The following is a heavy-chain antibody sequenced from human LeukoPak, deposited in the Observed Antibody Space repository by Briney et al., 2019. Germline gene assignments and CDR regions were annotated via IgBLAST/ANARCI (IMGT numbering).Heavy chain of an antibody. V-gene: IGHV4-34*01. Sequence: SETLSLTCAVYGGSFSAYYWSWLRQPPGKGLEWLGEINHTGSTSYNPSLKSRVTISVDTSKNQFSLKLSSVTAADTAVYYCARGEMATTRLGFGYWGQGTLVTVSS. CDR1: GGSFSAYY. CDR2: INHTGST. CDR3: ARGEMATTRLGFGY. J-gene: IGHJ4*02. D-gene: IGHD5-24*01.